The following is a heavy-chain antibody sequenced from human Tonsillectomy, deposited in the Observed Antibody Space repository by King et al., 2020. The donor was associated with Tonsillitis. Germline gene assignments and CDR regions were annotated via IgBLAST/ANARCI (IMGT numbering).Heavy chain of an antibody. CDR2: ISHRGST. CDR3: AIHSTSSSNAFDI. CDR1: GASFSSYY. Sequence: VQLQHWGAGLLKPSETLSLTCAVYGASFSSYYWSWIRRPPGKRLDGCGEISHRGSTSYNPSLKSRGTISVDTSTNQFSLKLSSVTAADTALYYCAIHSTSSSNAFDIWGQGTMVTVSS. V-gene: IGHV4-34*01. D-gene: IGHD6-6*01. J-gene: IGHJ3*02.